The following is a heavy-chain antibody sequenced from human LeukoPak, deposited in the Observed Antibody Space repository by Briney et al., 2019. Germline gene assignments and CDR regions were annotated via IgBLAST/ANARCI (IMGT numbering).Heavy chain of an antibody. CDR1: GGSISSYY. CDR3: ATQGMAYYDSSGLVDY. V-gene: IGHV4-4*07. D-gene: IGHD3-22*01. J-gene: IGHJ4*02. Sequence: PSETLSLTCTVSGGSISSYYWSWIRQPAGKGLEWIGRIYTSGSTNYNPSLKSRVTMSVDTSKNQFSLKRSSVTAAVTSVYYCATQGMAYYDSSGLVDYWGQGTLVTVSS. CDR2: IYTSGST.